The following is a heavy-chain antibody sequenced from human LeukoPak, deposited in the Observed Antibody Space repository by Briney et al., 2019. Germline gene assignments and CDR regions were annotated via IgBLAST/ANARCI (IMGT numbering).Heavy chain of an antibody. Sequence: RRCLRISSAASRFNISSDWMRLVRQAPGKGLEWVANIKQDGSEKYYVDSVKGRFTISRDNAKNSLYLQMNSLRAEDTAVYYCARDEAAIDYWGQGTLVTVSS. J-gene: IGHJ4*02. CDR1: RFNISSDW. V-gene: IGHV3-7*03. CDR2: IKQDGSEK. CDR3: ARDEAAIDY. D-gene: IGHD2-15*01.